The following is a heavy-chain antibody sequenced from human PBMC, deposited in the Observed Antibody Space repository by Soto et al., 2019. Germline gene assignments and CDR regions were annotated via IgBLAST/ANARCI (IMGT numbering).Heavy chain of an antibody. V-gene: IGHV3-30-3*01. CDR3: ARPYSYGQRHAFDI. J-gene: IGHJ3*02. CDR1: GFTFSSYA. Sequence: GGSLRLSCAASGFTFSSYAMHWVRQAPGKGLEWVAVISYDGSNKYYADSVKGRFTISRDNSKNTLYLQMNSLRAEDTAVYYCARPYSYGQRHAFDIWGQGTMVTVSS. D-gene: IGHD5-18*01. CDR2: ISYDGSNK.